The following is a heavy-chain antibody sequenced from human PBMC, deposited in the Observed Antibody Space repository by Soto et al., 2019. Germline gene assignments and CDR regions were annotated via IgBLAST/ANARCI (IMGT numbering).Heavy chain of an antibody. CDR3: ARHGFYGDYSSNYFDP. Sequence: GGSLKISCKGSGYSFTNYWIAWVGQMPGKGLEYMGIIYPSDSDTRYSPSFQGQVTISADKSISTAYLQWSSLKASDTAIYYCARHGFYGDYSSNYFDPWGQGTLVTVSS. CDR1: GYSFTNYW. D-gene: IGHD4-17*01. V-gene: IGHV5-51*01. CDR2: IYPSDSDT. J-gene: IGHJ5*02.